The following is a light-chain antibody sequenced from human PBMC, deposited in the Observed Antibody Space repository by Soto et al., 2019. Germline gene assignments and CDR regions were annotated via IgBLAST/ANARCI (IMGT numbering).Light chain of an antibody. V-gene: IGKV1-39*01. Sequence: DIHLTQSPSSLSASLGDSITITCRASETISTFLNWYQVQPGKAPRLLVYGASGLQVGVPVRFRCSGSGTLFTLTIDNLQREDLASYFCQQFFSAVLTCGGGTRVDIE. CDR2: GAS. CDR3: QQFFSAVLT. J-gene: IGKJ4*01. CDR1: ETISTF.